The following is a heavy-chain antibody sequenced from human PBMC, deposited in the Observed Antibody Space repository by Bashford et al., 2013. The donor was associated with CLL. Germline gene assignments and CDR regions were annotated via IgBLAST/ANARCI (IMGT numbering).Heavy chain of an antibody. CDR1: GFTFSSYW. Sequence: GGSLRLSCAASGFTFSSYWMHWVRQAPGKGLVWVSRINSDGSSTSYADSVKGRFTISRDNAKNTLYLQMNSLRAEDTAVYYCARAGYCSGPSCSTGLIDYWGRGTLVTVSS. D-gene: IGHD2-2*01. V-gene: IGHV3-74*01. CDR3: ARAGYCSGPSCSTGLIDY. CDR2: INSDGSST. J-gene: IGHJ4*02.